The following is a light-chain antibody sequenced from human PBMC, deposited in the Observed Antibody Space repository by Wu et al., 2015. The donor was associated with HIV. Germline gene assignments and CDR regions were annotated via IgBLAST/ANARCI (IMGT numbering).Light chain of an antibody. CDR2: DAS. CDR1: QRISFNY. Sequence: DIVLTQFPGTLSLSPGERATLSCRASQRISFNYLAWYQHKPGQAPRLLIYDASTRATGIPDRFSGGGSETHFTLTINRLEPEDSAVYYCQQYGTSTGTFGQGTRVDI. CDR3: QQYGTSTGT. V-gene: IGKV3-20*01. J-gene: IGKJ1*01.